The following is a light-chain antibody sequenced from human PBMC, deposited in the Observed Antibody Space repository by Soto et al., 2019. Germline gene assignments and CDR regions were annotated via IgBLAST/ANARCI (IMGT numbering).Light chain of an antibody. CDR1: QNVFSSSNVQNY. J-gene: IGKJ4*01. Sequence: DIVMTQSPDFLAVSLGERATINCKSGQNVFSSSNVQNYLGWYQQRPGQPPKLLIYGASSRESGVPARFSGIVSGTDFSLTISRLQTEDVAVYYFQQYYTFPLTFGGGTKVEIK. CDR3: QQYYTFPLT. CDR2: GAS. V-gene: IGKV4-1*01.